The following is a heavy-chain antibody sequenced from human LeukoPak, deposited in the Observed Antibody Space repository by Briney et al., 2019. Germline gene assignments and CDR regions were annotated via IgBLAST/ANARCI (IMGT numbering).Heavy chain of an antibody. CDR1: EYTFTSYD. CDR2: MNPNSGNT. D-gene: IGHD5-24*01. Sequence: GASVKVSCKASEYTFTSYDINWVRQATGQGLEWMGWMNPNSGNTGYAQKFQGRVTMTRNTSISTAYMELSSLRSEDTAVYYCARGERRDGYSDYWGQGTLVTVSS. CDR3: ARGERRDGYSDY. V-gene: IGHV1-8*01. J-gene: IGHJ4*02.